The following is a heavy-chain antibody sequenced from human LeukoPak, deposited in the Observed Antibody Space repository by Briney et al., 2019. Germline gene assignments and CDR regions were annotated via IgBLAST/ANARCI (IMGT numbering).Heavy chain of an antibody. Sequence: GGSLRLSCAASGFSFNDSAMHWVRQTSGKGLEWVGRIRSKAKNYATTYSESAKGRFTLSRDDSRNTAYLEMNSVNTEDTAVYYCTSSHYYESNGYDRAFDYWGQGTRVTVSS. D-gene: IGHD3-22*01. CDR1: GFSFNDSA. J-gene: IGHJ4*02. CDR2: IRSKAKNYAT. V-gene: IGHV3-73*01. CDR3: TSSHYYESNGYDRAFDY.